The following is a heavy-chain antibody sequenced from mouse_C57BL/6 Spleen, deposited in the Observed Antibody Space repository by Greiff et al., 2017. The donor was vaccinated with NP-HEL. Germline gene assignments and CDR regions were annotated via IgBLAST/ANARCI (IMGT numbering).Heavy chain of an antibody. D-gene: IGHD3-1*01. J-gene: IGHJ4*01. CDR3: ARGGASWASAMDY. CDR1: GYTFTSYW. CDR2: INPSSGYT. V-gene: IGHV1-7*01. Sequence: QVQLKESGAELAKPGASVKLSCKASGYTFTSYWMHWVKQRPGQGLEWIGYINPSSGYTKYNQKFKDKATLTADKSSSTAYMQLSSLTYEESAVYYCARGGASWASAMDYWGQGTSVTVSS.